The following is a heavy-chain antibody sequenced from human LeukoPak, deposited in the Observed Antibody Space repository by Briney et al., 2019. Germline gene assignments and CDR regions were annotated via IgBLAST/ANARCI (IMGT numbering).Heavy chain of an antibody. D-gene: IGHD6-19*01. CDR3: ARLFSSGWYYMDY. Sequence: SDPLSLPCSVSGGSLSSYYGSCLREPTGKGVEWIEYIYYSGSTNYNPSLKSRVTISVDTSKNQFSLKLSSVTAADTAVYYCARLFSSGWYYMDYWGQGTLVTVSS. CDR1: GGSLSSYY. J-gene: IGHJ4*02. V-gene: IGHV4-59*08. CDR2: IYYSGST.